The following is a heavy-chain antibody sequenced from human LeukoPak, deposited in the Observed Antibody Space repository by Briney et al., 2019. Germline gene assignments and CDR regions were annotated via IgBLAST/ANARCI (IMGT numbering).Heavy chain of an antibody. V-gene: IGHV3-7*01. J-gene: IGHJ6*03. CDR1: GFSFSDYW. Sequence: GGSLRLSCAASGFSFSDYWMSWVRQAPGKGLEWVANIKKDGSEKHYVDSVKGRFTISRDNAKNSLYLQMNSLRAEDTAVYYCARDETGYSSSWYPYYYYYMDVWGKGTTVSVSS. CDR3: ARDETGYSSSWYPYYYYYMDV. D-gene: IGHD6-13*01. CDR2: IKKDGSEK.